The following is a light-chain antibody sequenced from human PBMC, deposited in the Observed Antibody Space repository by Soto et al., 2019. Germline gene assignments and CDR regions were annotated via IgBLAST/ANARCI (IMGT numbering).Light chain of an antibody. V-gene: IGLV2-14*01. Sequence: QSALTQPASLSGSPGQSITISCTGTSSDVGGYNYVSWYQQHPGKAPKLMIYDVSNRPSGVSNRFSGSKSGNTASLTISGLRAEDEADYYCSSYTSSSTLLDVFGTGTKVTVL. CDR3: SSYTSSSTLLDV. J-gene: IGLJ1*01. CDR2: DVS. CDR1: SSDVGGYNY.